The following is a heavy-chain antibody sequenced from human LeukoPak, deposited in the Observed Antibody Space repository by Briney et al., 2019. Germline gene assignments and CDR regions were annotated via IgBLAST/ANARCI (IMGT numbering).Heavy chain of an antibody. CDR2: INHSGST. J-gene: IGHJ5*02. CDR1: GGSFSGYY. V-gene: IGHV4-34*01. CDR3: ASLPQYCSSTSCYYWFDP. D-gene: IGHD2-2*01. Sequence: SETLSLTCAVYGGSFSGYYWSWIRQPPGKGLEWIGEINHSGSTNYNPSLKSRVTISVDTSKNQFSLKLSSVTAADTAVYYCASLPQYCSSTSCYYWFDPWGQGTLVTASS.